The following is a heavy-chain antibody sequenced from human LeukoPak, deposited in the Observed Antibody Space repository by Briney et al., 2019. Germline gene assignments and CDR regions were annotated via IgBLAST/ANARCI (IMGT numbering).Heavy chain of an antibody. CDR1: GGSISSYY. CDR3: ARQGKLLWFGELFGYYYYGMDV. CDR2: IYYSRST. V-gene: IGHV4-59*08. Sequence: PSETLSLTCTVSGGSISSYYWSWIRQPPGKGLEWIGYIYYSRSTNYNPSLKSRVTISVDTSKNQFSLKLSSVTAADTAVYYCARQGKLLWFGELFGYYYYGMDVWGQGTTVTVSS. J-gene: IGHJ6*02. D-gene: IGHD3-10*01.